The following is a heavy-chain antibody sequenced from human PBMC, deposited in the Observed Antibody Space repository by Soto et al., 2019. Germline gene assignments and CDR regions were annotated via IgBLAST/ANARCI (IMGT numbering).Heavy chain of an antibody. J-gene: IGHJ4*02. CDR3: ARDHVEYCSGGSCYATDY. D-gene: IGHD2-15*01. V-gene: IGHV5-51*01. Sequence: PGKGLEWMGIIYPGESDTSYRPSFQGQVTISADKSINTAYLQWSSLKAPDTAMYYCARDHVEYCSGGSCYATDYWGQGTLVTVSS. CDR2: IYPGESDT.